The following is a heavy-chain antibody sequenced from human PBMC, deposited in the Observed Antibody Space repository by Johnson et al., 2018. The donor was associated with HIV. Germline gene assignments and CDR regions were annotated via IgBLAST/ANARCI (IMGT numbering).Heavy chain of an antibody. V-gene: IGHV3-66*01. J-gene: IGHJ3*02. CDR2: IYSGGST. D-gene: IGHD2-15*01. Sequence: EVQLVESGGGLVQPGGSLRLSCAASGFTVSSNYMSWVRQAPGKGLEWVSVIYSGGSTYYADSVKGRFTIFRDNAKNSLFLEISSLRAEDTAVYYCASSGYCSGGSCYRWHAFDIWGQGTMVTVSS. CDR1: GFTVSSNY. CDR3: ASSGYCSGGSCYRWHAFDI.